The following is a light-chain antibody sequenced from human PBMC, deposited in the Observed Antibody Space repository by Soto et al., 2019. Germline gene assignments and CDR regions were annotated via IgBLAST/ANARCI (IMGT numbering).Light chain of an antibody. J-gene: IGKJ1*01. CDR3: HQYGSSPQT. Sequence: EIVLTQSPGTLSLSPGERATLSCRASQSVSSSYLAWYQQKPGQAPRLLIYGASSSATGIPDRFRGSGSETDFTLTISRLEPEDFSVYYCHQYGSSPQTFGQGTKVEVK. CDR1: QSVSSSY. CDR2: GAS. V-gene: IGKV3-20*01.